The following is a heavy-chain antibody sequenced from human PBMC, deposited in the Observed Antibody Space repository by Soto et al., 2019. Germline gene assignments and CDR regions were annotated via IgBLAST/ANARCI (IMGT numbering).Heavy chain of an antibody. CDR3: AIDPSYGDYSYYGMDV. Sequence: QVQLQESGPGLVKPSQTLSLTCTVSGGSINSGGYYWSWIRQHPGKGLEWIGSIYYSGKTYFSPSLKSRVTIAVDASTNHFSLRLSSMTAADTAVYYCAIDPSYGDYSYYGMDVWGEGTTVTVSS. D-gene: IGHD4-17*01. CDR1: GGSINSGGYY. J-gene: IGHJ6*04. CDR2: IYYSGKT. V-gene: IGHV4-31*03.